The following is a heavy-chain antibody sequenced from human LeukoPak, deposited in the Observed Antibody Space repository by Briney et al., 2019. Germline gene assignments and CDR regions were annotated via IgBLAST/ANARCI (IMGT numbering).Heavy chain of an antibody. D-gene: IGHD3-22*01. V-gene: IGHV4-34*01. Sequence: PSETLSLTCAVYGGSFSGYYWGWIRQPPGKGLEWIGEINHSGSTNYNPSLKSRVTISVEKSKNQFSLKLSSVTAADPAVYYRARVSYYDSSGNRGAFDYWGQGTLVTVSS. CDR3: ARVSYYDSSGNRGAFDY. CDR2: INHSGST. CDR1: GGSFSGYY. J-gene: IGHJ4*02.